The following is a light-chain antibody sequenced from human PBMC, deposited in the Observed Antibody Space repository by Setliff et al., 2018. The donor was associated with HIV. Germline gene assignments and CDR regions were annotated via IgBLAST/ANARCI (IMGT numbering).Light chain of an antibody. J-gene: IGLJ1*01. V-gene: IGLV1-44*01. CDR3: AARDDSLNGYV. CDR1: SSNIGRNT. Sequence: QSVLTQPPSASGTPGQRVTISCSGSSSNIGRNTVNWYQHLPGPAPKLLIYGDTHRPSRVPDRFSGSKSGTSASLAISGLQSEDEADYYCAARDDSLNGYVFGTGTKVTVL. CDR2: GDT.